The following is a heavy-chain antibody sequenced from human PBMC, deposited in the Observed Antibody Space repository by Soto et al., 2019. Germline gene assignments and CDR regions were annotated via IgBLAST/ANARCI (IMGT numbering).Heavy chain of an antibody. CDR3: AREWWGSSWYREDYYYGMDV. J-gene: IGHJ6*02. CDR2: ISAYNGNT. CDR1: GYTFTSYG. Sequence: QVQLVQSGAEVKKPGASVKVSCKASGYTFTSYGISWVRQAPGQGLEWMGWISAYNGNTNYAQKLQGRVTMTTDTSTRTAYMELRSLRSDDTAVYYCAREWWGSSWYREDYYYGMDVWGQGTTVTVSS. V-gene: IGHV1-18*01. D-gene: IGHD6-13*01.